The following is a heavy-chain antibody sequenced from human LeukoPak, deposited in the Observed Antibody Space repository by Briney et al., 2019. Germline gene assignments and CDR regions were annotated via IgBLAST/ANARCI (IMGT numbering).Heavy chain of an antibody. CDR3: AKVSREHIVVVTAIFYFDY. CDR2: ISGSGGST. Sequence: PGGPLRLSCAASGFTFSSYAMSWVRQAPGKGLEWVSAISGSGGSTYYADSVKGRFTISRDNSKNTLYLQMNSLRAEDTAVYYCAKVSREHIVVVTAIFYFDYWSQGTLVTVSS. V-gene: IGHV3-23*01. J-gene: IGHJ4*02. CDR1: GFTFSSYA. D-gene: IGHD2-21*02.